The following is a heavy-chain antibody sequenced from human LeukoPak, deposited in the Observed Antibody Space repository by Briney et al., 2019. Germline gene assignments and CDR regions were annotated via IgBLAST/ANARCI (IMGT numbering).Heavy chain of an antibody. Sequence: GGSLRLSCAAAGFTFSSYEMNWVRQAPGKGLEGVSYISSSGSTIYYADSVKGRFTISRDNAKNSLYLQMNSLRAEDTAVYYCAELGITMIGGVWGKGTTVTISS. J-gene: IGHJ6*04. CDR1: GFTFSSYE. D-gene: IGHD3-10*02. CDR2: ISSSGSTI. V-gene: IGHV3-48*03. CDR3: AELGITMIGGV.